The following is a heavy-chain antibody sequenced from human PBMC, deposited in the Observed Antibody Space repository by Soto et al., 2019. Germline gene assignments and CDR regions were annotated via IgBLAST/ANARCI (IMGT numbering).Heavy chain of an antibody. CDR1: GFTFSSYA. D-gene: IGHD6-13*01. V-gene: IGHV3-23*01. J-gene: IGHJ6*02. CDR3: AKDYKQQPRPYYYYGMDV. CDR2: ISGSGGST. Sequence: SLRLSCASSGFTFSSYAMSWVRQAPGKGLEWVSAISGSGGSTYYADSVKGRFTISRDNSKNTLYLQMNSLRAEDTAVYYCAKDYKQQPRPYYYYGMDVWGQGTTVTVSS.